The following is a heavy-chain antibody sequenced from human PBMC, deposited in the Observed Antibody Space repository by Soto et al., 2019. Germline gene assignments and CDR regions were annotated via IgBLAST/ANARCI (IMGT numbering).Heavy chain of an antibody. CDR2: IYYSGST. CDR1: GGSISSYY. D-gene: IGHD2-2*01. J-gene: IGHJ4*02. V-gene: IGHV4-59*12. Sequence: SETLSLTCTVSGGSISSYYWSWIRQPPGKGLEWIGYIYYSGSTNYNPSLKSRVTISVDTSKNQFSLKLSSVTAADTAVYYCASVPDYWGQGILVTVSS. CDR3: ASVPDY.